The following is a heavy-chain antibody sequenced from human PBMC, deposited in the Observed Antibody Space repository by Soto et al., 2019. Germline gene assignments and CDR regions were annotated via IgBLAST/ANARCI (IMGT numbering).Heavy chain of an antibody. CDR2: IYYSGST. V-gene: IGHV4-31*03. CDR3: ARSWVQLWEIFDY. D-gene: IGHD5-18*01. CDR1: GGSSSSGGYY. J-gene: IGHJ4*02. Sequence: QVQLQESGPGLVKPSQALSLTCTVSGGSSSSGGYYWSWIRQHPGKGLEWIGYIYYSGSTYYNPSLKSRVTISVDTSKNQFSLKLSSVTAADTAVSYCARSWVQLWEIFDYWGQGTLVTVSS.